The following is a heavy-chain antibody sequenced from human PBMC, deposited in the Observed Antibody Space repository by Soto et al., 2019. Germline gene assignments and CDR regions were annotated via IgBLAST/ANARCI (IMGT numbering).Heavy chain of an antibody. Sequence: QVQLVQSGAEVQKPGSSVKVSCKASGGTFSSYVISWVRQAPGQGLEWMGGIIHMYGTPNYAQKFQGRVTISADDSTSTAYMDLNSLISEDTAVYYCAGVLGFYSRGYYCAYWGQGTLVTVSS. CDR3: AGVLGFYSRGYYCAY. CDR1: GGTFSSYV. D-gene: IGHD2-15*01. J-gene: IGHJ4*02. V-gene: IGHV1-69*01. CDR2: IIHMYGTP.